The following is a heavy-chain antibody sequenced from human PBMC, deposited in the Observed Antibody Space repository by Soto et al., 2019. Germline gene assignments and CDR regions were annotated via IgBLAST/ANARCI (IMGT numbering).Heavy chain of an antibody. Sequence: ASVKVSCKASGYTFTGYYMHWVRQAPGQGLEWMGWISAYNGNTNYAQKLQGRVTMTTDTSTSTAYMELRSLRSDDTALYYCARSPQPTRGIHWYFDLWGRGILVTVSS. CDR2: ISAYNGNT. CDR1: GYTFTGYY. J-gene: IGHJ2*01. V-gene: IGHV1-18*04. CDR3: ARSPQPTRGIHWYFDL. D-gene: IGHD1-26*01.